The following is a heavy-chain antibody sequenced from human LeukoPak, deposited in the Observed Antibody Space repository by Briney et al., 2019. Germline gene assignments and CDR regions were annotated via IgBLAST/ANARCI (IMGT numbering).Heavy chain of an antibody. CDR2: IYSGGST. D-gene: IGHD6-19*01. Sequence: GGPLRLSCAASGFTVSSNYMSWVRQAPGKGLEWVSVIYSGGSTYYADSVKGRFTISRDNSKNTLYLQMNSLRAEDTAVYYCAKGLSSGWYATDYWGQGTLVTVSS. CDR1: GFTVSSNY. V-gene: IGHV3-53*01. CDR3: AKGLSSGWYATDY. J-gene: IGHJ4*02.